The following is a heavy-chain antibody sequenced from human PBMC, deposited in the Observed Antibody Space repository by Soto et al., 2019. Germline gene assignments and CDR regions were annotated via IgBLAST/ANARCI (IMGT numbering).Heavy chain of an antibody. V-gene: IGHV3-23*01. Sequence: EVQLLESGGGLVQPGGSLRLSCTASGFSLSTYGVTWVRQAPGKGLEWVSGVSGGSGTTHYADSVKGRFTITTDNSKNTAYLQMNSLRVEDTAVYYCAKWNGYGDHWGQGTLVTVS. CDR2: VSGGSGTT. D-gene: IGHD1-1*01. CDR3: AKWNGYGDH. CDR1: GFSLSTYG. J-gene: IGHJ4*02.